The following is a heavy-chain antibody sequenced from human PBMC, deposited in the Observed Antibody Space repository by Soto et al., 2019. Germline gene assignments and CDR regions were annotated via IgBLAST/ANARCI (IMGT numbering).Heavy chain of an antibody. D-gene: IGHD4-4*01. CDR3: ARYDYNGYYFDY. J-gene: IGHJ4*02. CDR2: IYDRGST. Sequence: SETLSLTCTVSGGSIGSSSYYWGWIRQPPGKGLEWIGSIYDRGSTYSNPSLKSRLTTSLDTSKNQFSLKLTSVTAADTAVYYCARYDYNGYYFDYWGQGTLVTVSS. V-gene: IGHV4-39*01. CDR1: GGSIGSSSYY.